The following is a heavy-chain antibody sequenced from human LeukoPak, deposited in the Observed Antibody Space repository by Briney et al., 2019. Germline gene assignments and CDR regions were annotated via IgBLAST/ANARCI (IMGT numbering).Heavy chain of an antibody. CDR1: GYTLTNYA. CDR2: INTNTGNP. D-gene: IGHD2-2*01. V-gene: IGHV7-4-1*02. J-gene: IGHJ4*02. CDR3: ARVQGYCSTTSCYPHY. Sequence: ASVQVSCQASGYTLTNYALNWVRQAPGQGLEWMGWINTNTGNPTYAQGFTGRFVFSLDTSVNTAYLQISSLKAEDTAIYYCARVQGYCSTTSCYPHYWGQGTLVTVSS.